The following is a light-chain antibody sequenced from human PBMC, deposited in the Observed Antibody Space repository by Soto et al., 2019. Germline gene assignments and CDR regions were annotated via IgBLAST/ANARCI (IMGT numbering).Light chain of an antibody. J-gene: IGKJ2*01. V-gene: IGKV1-8*01. Sequence: AIRMTQSPSSFSASIGDRVTITCRASPGISNYLAWYQQKPGKDPKLLIYGASTLESGVPSRFSGSGSETDFTLSFSSLQSEDFATYYCQQYYDSPPTFGQGTKLEIQ. CDR1: PGISNY. CDR3: QQYYDSPPT. CDR2: GAS.